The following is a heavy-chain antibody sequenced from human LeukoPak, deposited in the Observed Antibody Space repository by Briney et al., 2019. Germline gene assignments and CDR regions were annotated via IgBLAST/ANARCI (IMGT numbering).Heavy chain of an antibody. Sequence: PSETLSLTGTVSGGSISSYDWSWIRQPPGKGLEWIGYIYYSGSTNYNPSLKSRVTISVDTSKNPFSLKLSYVTAADTAVYFCARESSWGNFDYWGQGTLVTVSS. CDR3: ARESSWGNFDY. CDR2: IYYSGST. D-gene: IGHD7-27*01. CDR1: GGSISSYD. V-gene: IGHV4-59*01. J-gene: IGHJ4*02.